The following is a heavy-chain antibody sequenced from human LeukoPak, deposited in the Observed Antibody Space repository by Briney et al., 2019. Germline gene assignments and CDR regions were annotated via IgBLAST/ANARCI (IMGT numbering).Heavy chain of an antibody. CDR2: TKQDGSEK. CDR3: ARVGGSYYFDY. V-gene: IGHV3-7*01. CDR1: GFTFSSYW. Sequence: GGSLRLSCAASGFTFSSYWMSWVRQAPGKGLEWVANTKQDGSEKYYVDSVKGRFTISRDNAKNSLYLQMNSLRAEDTAVYYWARVGGSYYFDYWGKGTLVTVSS. J-gene: IGHJ4*02. D-gene: IGHD1-26*01.